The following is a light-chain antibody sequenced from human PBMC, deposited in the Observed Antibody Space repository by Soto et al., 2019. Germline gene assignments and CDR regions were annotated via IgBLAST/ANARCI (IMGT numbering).Light chain of an antibody. V-gene: IGLV2-11*01. CDR2: DGT. Sequence: QSALTQPRSVSGSPGQSVTISCTGASNNVGGYNYVSWYQHHPGKVPQLIIYDGTKRPSGVPDRFSGSKSGNTASLTISGLQVEDEADYYCCSYAGTYTWIFGGGTKVTVL. J-gene: IGLJ2*01. CDR3: CSYAGTYTWI. CDR1: SNNVGGYNY.